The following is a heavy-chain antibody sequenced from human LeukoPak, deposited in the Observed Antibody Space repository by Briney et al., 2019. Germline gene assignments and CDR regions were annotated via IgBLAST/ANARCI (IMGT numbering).Heavy chain of an antibody. CDR1: GYTFTGYY. Sequence: GASVKVSCKASGYTFTGYYMHWVRQAPGQGLEWMGWINPNSGGTNYAQKFQGRVTMTRDTSISTAYMELSRLRSDDTAVYYCARAFYDSSGNFDYWGQGTLVTVSS. CDR3: ARAFYDSSGNFDY. CDR2: INPNSGGT. V-gene: IGHV1-2*02. J-gene: IGHJ4*02. D-gene: IGHD3-22*01.